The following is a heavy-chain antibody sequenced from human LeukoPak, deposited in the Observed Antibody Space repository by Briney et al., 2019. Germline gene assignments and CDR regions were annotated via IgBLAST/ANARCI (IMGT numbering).Heavy chain of an antibody. CDR3: ARDRPGEYYDSSGYYDDY. CDR2: INHSGST. Sequence: SETLSLTCAVYGGSFSGYYWSWIRQPPGKGLEWIGEINHSGSTNYNPSLKSRVTISADTSKNQFSLKLSSVTAADTAVYYCARDRPGEYYDSSGYYDDYWGQGTLVTVSS. D-gene: IGHD3-22*01. J-gene: IGHJ4*02. CDR1: GGSFSGYY. V-gene: IGHV4-34*01.